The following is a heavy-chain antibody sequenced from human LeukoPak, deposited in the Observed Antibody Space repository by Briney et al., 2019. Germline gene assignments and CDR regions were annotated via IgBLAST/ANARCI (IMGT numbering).Heavy chain of an antibody. CDR3: ARDYGDYGNDAFDI. J-gene: IGHJ3*02. CDR2: IYHSGST. CDR1: GYSISSGYY. Sequence: SETLSLTCTVSGYSISSGYYWGWIRQPPGKGLEWIGSIYHSGSTYYNPSLKSRVTISVDTSKNQFSLKLSSVTAADTAVYYCARDYGDYGNDAFDIWGQGTMVTVSS. V-gene: IGHV4-38-2*02. D-gene: IGHD4-17*01.